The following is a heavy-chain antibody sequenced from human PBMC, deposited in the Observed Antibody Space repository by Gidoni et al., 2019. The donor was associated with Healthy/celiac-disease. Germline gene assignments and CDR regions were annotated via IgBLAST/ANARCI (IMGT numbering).Heavy chain of an antibody. V-gene: IGHV4-34*01. D-gene: IGHD2-8*01. CDR3: ARGKGCTNGVCYVRYYYGMDV. Sequence: QVQLQQWGAGLLKPSETLSLTCAVYGGSFSGYYWSWIRQPPGKGLEWIGEINHSGSTNYNPSLKSRVTISVDTSKNQFSLKLSSVTAADTAVYYCARGKGCTNGVCYVRYYYGMDVWGQGTTVTVSS. CDR1: GGSFSGYY. J-gene: IGHJ6*02. CDR2: INHSGST.